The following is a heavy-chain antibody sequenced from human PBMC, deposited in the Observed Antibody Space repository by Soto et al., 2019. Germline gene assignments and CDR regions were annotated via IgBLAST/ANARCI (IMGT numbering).Heavy chain of an antibody. Sequence: PVKVSCKASGGTFSSYTISWVRQAPGQGLEWMGRIIPILGIANCAQKFQGRVTITADKSTSTAYMELSSLRSEDTAVYYCASFLGSQDPIVFDYWGQGTLVTVSS. CDR3: ASFLGSQDPIVFDY. CDR2: IIPILGIA. D-gene: IGHD3-3*01. V-gene: IGHV1-69*02. J-gene: IGHJ4*02. CDR1: GGTFSSYT.